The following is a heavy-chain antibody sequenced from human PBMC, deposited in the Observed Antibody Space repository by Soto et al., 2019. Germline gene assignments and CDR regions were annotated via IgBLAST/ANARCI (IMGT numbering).Heavy chain of an antibody. CDR3: ARHSYCSSTSCYYYYYMDV. CDR2: IYPGDSDT. V-gene: IGHV5-51*01. CDR1: GYSFTSYW. J-gene: IGHJ6*03. Sequence: GESLKISCKGSGYSFTSYWIGWVRQMPGKGLEWMGIIYPGDSDTRYSPSFQGQVTISADKSISTAYLQWSSLKASDTAMYYCARHSYCSSTSCYYYYYMDVWGKGTTLTVSS. D-gene: IGHD2-2*01.